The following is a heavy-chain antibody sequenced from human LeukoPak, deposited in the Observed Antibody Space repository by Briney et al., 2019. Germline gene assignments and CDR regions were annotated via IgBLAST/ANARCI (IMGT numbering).Heavy chain of an antibody. J-gene: IGHJ4*02. V-gene: IGHV3-30*03. CDR1: GFTFSGYW. Sequence: GGSLRLSCAASGFTFSGYWMHWVRQAPGKGLEWVAVVAYDGSNKYYADSVKGRFTISRDNSKNTLYLQMNSLRAEDAAKYYCATIGDRRTGELYRIDYWGQGTLVTVSS. CDR3: ATIGDRRTGELYRIDY. D-gene: IGHD7-27*01. CDR2: VAYDGSNK.